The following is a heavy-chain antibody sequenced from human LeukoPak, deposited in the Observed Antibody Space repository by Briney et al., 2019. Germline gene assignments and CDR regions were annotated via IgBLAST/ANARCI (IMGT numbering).Heavy chain of an antibody. CDR3: ARDLAPYSSSSGVRY. V-gene: IGHV1-46*01. Sequence: ASVKVSCKASGYTSTSYYMHWVRQAPGQGLEWMGIINPSGGSTSYAQKFQGRVTMTRDMSTSTVYMELSSLRAEDTAVYFCARDLAPYSSSSGVRYWGQGTLVTVSS. J-gene: IGHJ4*02. CDR2: INPSGGST. D-gene: IGHD6-6*01. CDR1: GYTSTSYY.